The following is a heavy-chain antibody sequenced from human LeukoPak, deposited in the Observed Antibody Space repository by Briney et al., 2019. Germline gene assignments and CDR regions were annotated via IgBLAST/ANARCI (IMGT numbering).Heavy chain of an antibody. V-gene: IGHV4-39*07. CDR2: INHSGST. J-gene: IGHJ4*02. Sequence: SETLSLTCTVSGGSISISSYYWGWIRQPPRKGLEWIGEINHSGSTNYNPSLKSRVTISVDTSKNQFSLKLSSVTAADTAVYYCARGRIAAAADDYWGQGTLVTVSS. D-gene: IGHD6-13*01. CDR3: ARGRIAAAADDY. CDR1: GGSISISSYY.